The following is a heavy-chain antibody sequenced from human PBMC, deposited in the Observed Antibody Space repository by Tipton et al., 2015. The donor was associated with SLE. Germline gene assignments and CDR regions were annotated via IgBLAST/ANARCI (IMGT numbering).Heavy chain of an antibody. V-gene: IGHV4-59*11. Sequence: TLSLTCTVSGGSISSHYWSWMRQPPGKGLEWIGNIFYRGSTNYNPSLKGRVTISVDTSKNQFSLKLSSVTAADTAVYYCARGILEPGDYWGQGTLVTVSS. CDR1: GGSISSHY. CDR3: ARGILEPGDY. J-gene: IGHJ4*02. D-gene: IGHD1-1*01. CDR2: IFYRGST.